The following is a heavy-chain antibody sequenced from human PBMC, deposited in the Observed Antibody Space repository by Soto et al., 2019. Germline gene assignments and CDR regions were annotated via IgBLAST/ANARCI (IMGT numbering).Heavy chain of an antibody. CDR2: IKQDGREK. CDR1: RIRLSSYW. J-gene: IGHJ5*02. V-gene: IGHV3-7*05. D-gene: IGHD3-3*01. Sequence: GRSVRLPCAVSRIRLSSYWMRSVRQAPGKEMKRVANIKQDGREKYYVDYVKGRFTMSRDNVKNSLYLQMNSLRAEDTAVYYCARVNGYDFWSGYPLNANDEGNDLYDPWRQGTLDTVSS. CDR3: ARVNGYDFWSGYPLNANDEGNDLYDP.